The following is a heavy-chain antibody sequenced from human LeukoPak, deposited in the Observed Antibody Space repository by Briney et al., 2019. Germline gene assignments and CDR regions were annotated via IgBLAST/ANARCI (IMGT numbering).Heavy chain of an antibody. V-gene: IGHV4-61*02. CDR2: IYTSGST. D-gene: IGHD5-12*01. Sequence: SETLSLTCTVSGGSISSGSYYWSWIRQPAGEGLEWIGRIYTSGSTNYNPSLKSRVTISVDTSKNQFSLKLSSVTAADTAVYYCARLANYYYYYYMDVWGKGTTVTVSS. CDR3: ARLANYYYYYYMDV. J-gene: IGHJ6*03. CDR1: GGSISSGSYY.